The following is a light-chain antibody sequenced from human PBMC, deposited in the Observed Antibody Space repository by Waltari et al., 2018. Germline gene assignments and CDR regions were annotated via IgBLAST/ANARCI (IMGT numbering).Light chain of an antibody. CDR1: SSDVGNYKL. CDR3: SSYAGSSKGV. CDR2: AVS. Sequence: QSALTQPASVSGSPGQSIPISCPGTSSDVGNYKLFSWYQQHPGKAPKLMIYAVSKRPSGVSDRFSGSKSGDMASLTISGLQPEDEAEYFCSSYAGSSKGVFGGGTKVTVL. J-gene: IGLJ2*01. V-gene: IGLV2-23*02.